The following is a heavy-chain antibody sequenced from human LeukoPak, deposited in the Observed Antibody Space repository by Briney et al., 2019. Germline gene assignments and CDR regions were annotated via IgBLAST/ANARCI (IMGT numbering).Heavy chain of an antibody. Sequence: XETLSLTCTVSDDSISGSSYYWGSIRQPPGKGLEWIANIYYSGSTHYNPSLKSRVTISVDTSKNQFSLKLTSVTAADTAVYYCARTSMVRGTYWGQGTLVTVSS. CDR1: DDSISGSSYY. CDR2: IYYSGST. CDR3: ARTSMVRGTY. D-gene: IGHD3-10*01. J-gene: IGHJ4*02. V-gene: IGHV4-39*07.